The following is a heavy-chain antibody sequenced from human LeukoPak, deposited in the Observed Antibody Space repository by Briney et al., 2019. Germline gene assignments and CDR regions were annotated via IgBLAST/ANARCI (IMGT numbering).Heavy chain of an antibody. V-gene: IGHV5-51*01. D-gene: IGHD6-6*01. CDR3: ARLGIAARRDRYGMDV. Sequence: GESPKISCQGSGYSFSSYWIGWVRQMPGKGLEWMGNIYPSDSETRYSPSFQGQVTISVDKSISTAYLQWSSLKASDTAMYYCARLGIAARRDRYGMDVWGQGTTVTVSS. CDR2: IYPSDSET. J-gene: IGHJ6*02. CDR1: GYSFSSYW.